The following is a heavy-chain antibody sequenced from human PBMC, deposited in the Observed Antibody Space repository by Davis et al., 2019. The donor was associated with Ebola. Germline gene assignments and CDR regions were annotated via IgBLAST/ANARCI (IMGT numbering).Heavy chain of an antibody. D-gene: IGHD6-19*01. Sequence: SETLSLTCSVSGGSISNYYWSWIRQPPGKGLEWIGEINHGGSTNYNPSLKSRVTISVDTSKNQFSLKLSSVTAADTAVYYCARLETVAGLDYWGQGTLVTVSS. CDR3: ARLETVAGLDY. CDR2: INHGGST. J-gene: IGHJ4*02. V-gene: IGHV4-59*01. CDR1: GGSISNYY.